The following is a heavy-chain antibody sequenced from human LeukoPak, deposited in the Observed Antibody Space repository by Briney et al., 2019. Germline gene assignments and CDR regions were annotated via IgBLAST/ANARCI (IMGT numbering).Heavy chain of an antibody. V-gene: IGHV5-51*01. CDR1: GYSFTSYW. CDR3: ARLARLDCSGGSCYSLHDAFDI. D-gene: IGHD2-15*01. J-gene: IGHJ3*02. CDR2: IYPGDSDT. Sequence: GESLKISCKGSGYSFTSYWIGWVRQMPGKGLEWMGIIYPGDSDTRYSPSFQGQVTISADKSISTAYLQWSSLKASGTAMYYCARLARLDCSGGSCYSLHDAFDIWGQGTMVTVSS.